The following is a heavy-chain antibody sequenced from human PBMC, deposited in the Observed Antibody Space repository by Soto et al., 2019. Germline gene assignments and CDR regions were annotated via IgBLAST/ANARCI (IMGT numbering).Heavy chain of an antibody. Sequence: GGSLRLSCAASGFTFSSYGMHWVRQAPGKGLEWVAVISYDGSNKYYADSVKGRFTISRDNSKNTLYLQMNSLRAEDTAVYYCAKATDYYDSSGYWDDAFDIWGQGTMVTVSS. D-gene: IGHD3-22*01. CDR1: GFTFSSYG. CDR3: AKATDYYDSSGYWDDAFDI. V-gene: IGHV3-30*18. CDR2: ISYDGSNK. J-gene: IGHJ3*02.